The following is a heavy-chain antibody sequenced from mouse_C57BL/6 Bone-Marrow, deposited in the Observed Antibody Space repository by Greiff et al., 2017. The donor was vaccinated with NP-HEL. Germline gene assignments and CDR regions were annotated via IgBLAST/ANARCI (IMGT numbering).Heavy chain of an antibody. CDR2: IRSKSNNYAT. CDR3: VSATGAHDY. V-gene: IGHV10-1*01. J-gene: IGHJ2*01. Sequence: EVQLVESGGGLVQPKGSLKLSCAASGFSFNTYAMNWVRQAPGKGLEWVASIRSKSNNYATYYVDSVKERFTISRDDSESMLYRQMHNLKTEQSAMYYCVSATGAHDYWGQGTTLTVSS. CDR1: GFSFNTYA. D-gene: IGHD4-1*02.